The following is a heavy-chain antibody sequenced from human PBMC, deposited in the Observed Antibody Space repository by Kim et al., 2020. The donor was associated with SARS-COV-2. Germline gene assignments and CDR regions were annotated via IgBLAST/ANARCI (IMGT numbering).Heavy chain of an antibody. Sequence: GGSLRLSCAASGFTFSDYYMSWIRQAPGKGLEWVSYISSSGSTIYYADSVKGRFTISRDNAKNSLYLQMNSLRAEEPAVYYCARALRGGYCSSTSGHSFYQHGMDVLGQGTNGTRSS. V-gene: IGHV3-11*04. CDR2: ISSSGSTI. CDR3: ARALRGGYCSSTSGHSFYQHGMDV. J-gene: IGHJ6*01. CDR1: GFTFSDYY. D-gene: IGHD2-2*01.